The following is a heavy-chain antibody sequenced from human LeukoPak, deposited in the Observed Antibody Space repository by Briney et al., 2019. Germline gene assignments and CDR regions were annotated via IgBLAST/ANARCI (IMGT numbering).Heavy chain of an antibody. V-gene: IGHV3-23*01. CDR3: ARASGSYAYYYYGMDV. J-gene: IGHJ6*02. Sequence: GGSLRLSCAASGFTFSSYAMSWVRQAPGKGLEWVSAISGSGGSTYYADSVKGRFTISRDNSKNTLYLQMNSLRAEDTAVYYCARASGSYAYYYYGMDVWGQGTTVTVSS. CDR2: ISGSGGST. D-gene: IGHD1-26*01. CDR1: GFTFSSYA.